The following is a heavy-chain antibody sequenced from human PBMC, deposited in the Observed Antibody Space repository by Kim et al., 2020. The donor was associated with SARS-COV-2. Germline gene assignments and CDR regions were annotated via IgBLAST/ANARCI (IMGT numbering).Heavy chain of an antibody. Sequence: SVKVSCKASRDSFSNYAINWVRQAPGQGLEWIGGIIPIFGTTTYAQKFQDRLTFTADGSTNTAYMELSALKSEDTAVYYCANATGNVDVWGQGTTVVVSS. CDR2: IIPIFGTT. D-gene: IGHD2-8*01. J-gene: IGHJ6*02. CDR3: ANATGNVDV. V-gene: IGHV1-69*13. CDR1: RDSFSNYA.